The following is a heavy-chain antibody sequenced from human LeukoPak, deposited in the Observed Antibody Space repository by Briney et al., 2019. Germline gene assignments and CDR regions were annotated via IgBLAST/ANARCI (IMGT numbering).Heavy chain of an antibody. Sequence: GGSLRLSCAASGFTFSSYGMHWVRQAPGKGLEWVAVIWYDGSNKYYADSVKGRFTISRDSSKNTLYLQMNSLRAEDTAVYYCARGIQLWLVNYYGMDVWGQGTTVTVSS. D-gene: IGHD5-18*01. V-gene: IGHV3-33*01. CDR1: GFTFSSYG. J-gene: IGHJ6*02. CDR2: IWYDGSNK. CDR3: ARGIQLWLVNYYGMDV.